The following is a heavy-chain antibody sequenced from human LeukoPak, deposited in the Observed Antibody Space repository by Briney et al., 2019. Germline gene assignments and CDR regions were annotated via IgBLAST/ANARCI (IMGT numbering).Heavy chain of an antibody. J-gene: IGHJ5*02. Sequence: ASVKVSCKASGYTFTNYDISWVRQATGQGLEWMGWMNPNSGNTGYAQKFQGRVTITRETSINTAYMELSSLTSEDTAVYYCARDLGYCSSTSCPYNWFDPWGQGTLVTVSS. CDR3: ARDLGYCSSTSCPYNWFDP. CDR2: MNPNSGNT. D-gene: IGHD2-2*01. V-gene: IGHV1-8*03. CDR1: GYTFTNYD.